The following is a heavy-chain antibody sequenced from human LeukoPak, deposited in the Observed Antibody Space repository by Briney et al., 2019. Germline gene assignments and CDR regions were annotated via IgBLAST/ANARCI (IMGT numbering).Heavy chain of an antibody. CDR1: GYTFTGYY. D-gene: IGHD3-16*01. CDR3: ARWGDPTYYMDV. V-gene: IGHV1-2*02. J-gene: IGHJ6*03. CDR2: INPNSGGT. Sequence: GASVKVSCKASGYTFTGYYMHWVRQAPGQGLEWMGWINPNSGGTNYAQEFQGRVTMTRDTSISTAYMELSRLRSDDTAVYYCARWGDPTYYMDVWGKGTTVSVSS.